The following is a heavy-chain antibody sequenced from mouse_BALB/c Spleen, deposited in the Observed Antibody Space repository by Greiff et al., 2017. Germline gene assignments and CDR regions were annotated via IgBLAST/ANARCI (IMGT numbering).Heavy chain of an antibody. J-gene: IGHJ3*01. CDR2: IDPENGNT. V-gene: IGHV14-1*02. D-gene: IGHD2-3*01. Sequence: VQLQQSGAELVRPGALVKLSCKASGFNIKDYYMHWVKQRPEQGLEWIGWIDPENGNTIYDPKFQGKASITADTSSNTAYLQLSGLTSEDTAVYCYARGDGYTTFAYWGQGTLVTVSA. CDR3: ARGDGYTTFAY. CDR1: GFNIKDYY.